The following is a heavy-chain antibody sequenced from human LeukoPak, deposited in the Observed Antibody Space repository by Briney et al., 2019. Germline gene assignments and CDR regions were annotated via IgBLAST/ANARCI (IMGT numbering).Heavy chain of an antibody. Sequence: ASVKVSCKASGYTFTGYYMHWVRQAPGQGLEWMGWINPNSGGTYYAQKFQGRVTMTSDTSISTAYMELSRLRSDDTAVYYCARDVPSGYDLDYWGQGTLVTVSS. J-gene: IGHJ4*02. CDR1: GYTFTGYY. CDR2: INPNSGGT. V-gene: IGHV1-2*02. CDR3: ARDVPSGYDLDY. D-gene: IGHD5-12*01.